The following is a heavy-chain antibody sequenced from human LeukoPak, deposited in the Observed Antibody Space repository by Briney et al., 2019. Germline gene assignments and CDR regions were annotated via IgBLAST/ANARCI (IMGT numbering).Heavy chain of an antibody. CDR3: ARDQYLYSRGWYYYGMDV. J-gene: IGHJ6*02. CDR1: GYTFIGYY. Sequence: GASVKVSCKASGYTFIGYYMHWVRQVPGQGLEWMGWINPNSGGTNYAQKFQGRVTMTRDTSISTAYMELSRLTSDDTAVYYCARDQYLYSRGWYYYGMDVWGQGTTVTVSS. D-gene: IGHD6-19*01. V-gene: IGHV1-2*02. CDR2: INPNSGGT.